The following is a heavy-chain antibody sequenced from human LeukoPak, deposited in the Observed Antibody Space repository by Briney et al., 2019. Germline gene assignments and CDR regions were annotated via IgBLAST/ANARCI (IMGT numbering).Heavy chain of an antibody. CDR1: GFTFSSYG. V-gene: IGHV3-30*02. J-gene: IGHJ6*04. CDR2: IRYDGSNK. D-gene: IGHD2-2*02. Sequence: PGGSLRLSCAASGFTFSSYGMHWVRQAPGKGLEWVAFIRYDGSNKYYADSVKGRFTISRDNSKNTLYLQMNSLRAEGTAVYYCAKHRYCSSTSCYRVMDVWGKGTTVTVSS. CDR3: AKHRYCSSTSCYRVMDV.